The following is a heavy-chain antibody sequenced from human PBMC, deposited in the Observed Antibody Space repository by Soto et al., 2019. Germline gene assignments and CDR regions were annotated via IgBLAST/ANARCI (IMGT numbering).Heavy chain of an antibody. CDR1: GFTFSNAW. CDR3: TTQNCSGGSCYSGYYYYGLDV. CDR2: IKSKTDGGTA. Sequence: EVQLVESGGGLVKPGGSLRLSCAASGFTFSNAWMNWVRQAPGKGLEWVGRIKSKTDGGTADYAAPVKGRFTISRDDSKNTLYLQMYSLITEDTAVYYCTTQNCSGGSCYSGYYYYGLDVWGQGTTVSVSS. V-gene: IGHV3-15*07. J-gene: IGHJ6*02. D-gene: IGHD2-15*01.